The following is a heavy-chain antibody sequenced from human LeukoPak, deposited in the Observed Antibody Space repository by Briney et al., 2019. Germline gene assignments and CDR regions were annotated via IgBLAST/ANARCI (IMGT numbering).Heavy chain of an antibody. V-gene: IGHV1-18*01. CDR2: ISAYNGNT. CDR3: ATHCSGVSCYGSDGP. CDR1: GYTFTSYG. D-gene: IGHD2-15*01. Sequence: ASVKVSCKASGYTFTSYGISWVRQAPGQGLEWMGWISAYNGNTNYAQKLHGRVTMTTDTPTSTACMELRSLRSDDTAVYYCATHCSGVSCYGSDGPWGQGTLVTVSS. J-gene: IGHJ5*02.